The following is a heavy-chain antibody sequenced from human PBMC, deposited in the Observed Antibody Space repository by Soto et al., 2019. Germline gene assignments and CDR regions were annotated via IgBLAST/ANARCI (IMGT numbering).Heavy chain of an antibody. J-gene: IGHJ3*01. CDR1: EFTFRIFG. CDR2: IWYDGSNI. Sequence: QVQLVESGGGVVQPGRSLGLSCAASEFTFRIFGMHWVRQAPGKGLEWVAVIWYDGSNIHYADSVEGRFTISRDNSKSTLYLEMNSLRVEDTAVYYCARQERGHDALDLWGQGTLVTVSS. CDR3: ARQERGHDALDL. V-gene: IGHV3-33*01. D-gene: IGHD1-1*01.